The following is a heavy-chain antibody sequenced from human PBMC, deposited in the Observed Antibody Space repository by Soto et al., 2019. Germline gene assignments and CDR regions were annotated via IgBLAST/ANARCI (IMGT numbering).Heavy chain of an antibody. D-gene: IGHD3-16*01. CDR1: GDNFSSYA. J-gene: IGHJ4*02. Sequence: QEQLVQSGPEVKKPGSSVKVSCKASGDNFSSYAISWVRQAPGQGLEWLGGIIPVFGTTNYAEKFQGRVTITADESTNTAYMELSSLRSGDTAMYYCARGGSPYVWFNEFWGQGTLVTVSS. CDR2: IIPVFGTT. V-gene: IGHV1-69*01. CDR3: ARGGSPYVWFNEF.